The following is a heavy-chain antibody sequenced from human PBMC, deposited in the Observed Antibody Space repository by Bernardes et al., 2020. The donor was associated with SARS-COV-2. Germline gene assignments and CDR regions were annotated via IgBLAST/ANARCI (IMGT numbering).Heavy chain of an antibody. J-gene: IGHJ6*02. D-gene: IGHD2-21*02. CDR3: AGSSCGIDCYIGGLRSWDYGMDV. V-gene: IGHV4-39*01. Sequence: SAVLSPTRTVSGCSISRINYYWGWLRQAPGKGLEWIWSIYSSGNSYYSPSLQSRVTDSVDTSKNQFSLRLSFVTAADTAVYYCAGSSCGIDCYIGGLRSWDYGMDVWGQGITVTVSS. CDR2: IYSSGNS. CDR1: GCSISRINYY.